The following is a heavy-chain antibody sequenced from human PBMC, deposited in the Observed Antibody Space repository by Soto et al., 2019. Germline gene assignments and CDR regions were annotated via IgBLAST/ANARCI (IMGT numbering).Heavy chain of an antibody. J-gene: IGHJ6*02. CDR3: AREPTFDSGSYFYYYGMDV. CDR1: GFTFSSYG. CDR2: IWYDGSNK. Sequence: LRLSCAASGFTFSSYGMHWVRQAPGKGLEWVAVIWYDGSNKYYADSVKGRFTISRDNSKNTLYLQMNSLRAEDTAVYYCAREPTFDSGSYFYYYGMDVWGQGTTVTVSS. D-gene: IGHD1-26*01. V-gene: IGHV3-33*01.